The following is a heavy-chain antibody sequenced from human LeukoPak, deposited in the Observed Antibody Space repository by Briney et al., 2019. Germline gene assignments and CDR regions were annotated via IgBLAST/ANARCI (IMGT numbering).Heavy chain of an antibody. D-gene: IGHD3-22*01. V-gene: IGHV1-18*01. Sequence: APVKVSCKASGYTFTSYGISWVRQAPGQGLEWMGWISAYNGNTNYAQKLQGRVTMTTDTSTSTAYMELRSLRSDDTAVYYCARVYYYDSSGYYPGAFDIWGQGTMVTVSS. CDR3: ARVYYYDSSGYYPGAFDI. CDR2: ISAYNGNT. CDR1: GYTFTSYG. J-gene: IGHJ3*02.